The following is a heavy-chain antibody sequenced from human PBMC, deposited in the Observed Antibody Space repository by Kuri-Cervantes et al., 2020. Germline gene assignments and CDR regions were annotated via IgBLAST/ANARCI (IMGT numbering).Heavy chain of an antibody. CDR1: GYTFTSYG. CDR2: ISAYNGNT. V-gene: IGHV1-18*01. CDR3: ARGSGMITFGGVIVF. D-gene: IGHD3-16*02. J-gene: IGHJ4*02. Sequence: ASVKVSCKASGYTFTSYGISWVRQAPGQGLEWMGWISAYNGNTNYAQKLQGRVTMTTDTSTSTAYMELRSLRSDDTAVYYCARGSGMITFGGVIVFWGQGTLVTVSS.